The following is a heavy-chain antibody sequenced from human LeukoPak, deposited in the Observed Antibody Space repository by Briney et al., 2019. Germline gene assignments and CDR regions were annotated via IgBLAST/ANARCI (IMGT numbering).Heavy chain of an antibody. Sequence: ASVKVSCKASGYTFTSYYMHWVRQAPGQGLEWMGWINPNSGGTNYAQKFQGRVTMTRDTSISSAYMELSRLRSDDTAVYYCARDSSGYCSSTSCYNDGWFDPWGQGTLVNVSS. J-gene: IGHJ5*02. D-gene: IGHD2-2*02. CDR3: ARDSSGYCSSTSCYNDGWFDP. CDR2: INPNSGGT. CDR1: GYTFTSYY. V-gene: IGHV1-2*02.